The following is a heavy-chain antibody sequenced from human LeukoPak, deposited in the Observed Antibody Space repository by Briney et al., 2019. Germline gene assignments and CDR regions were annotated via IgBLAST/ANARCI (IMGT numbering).Heavy chain of an antibody. CDR3: ARDDFVSGHDILTAYFYYYYMDV. CDR1: GFTFSSYW. Sequence: GGSLRLSCAASGFTFSSYWMSWVRQAPGKGLEWVANIKQDGNEKYYVDSVKGRFTISRDNAKNSLYLQMNSPRAEDTAVYYCARDDFVSGHDILTAYFYYYYMDVWGKGTTVTVSS. D-gene: IGHD3-9*01. CDR2: IKQDGNEK. J-gene: IGHJ6*03. V-gene: IGHV3-7*01.